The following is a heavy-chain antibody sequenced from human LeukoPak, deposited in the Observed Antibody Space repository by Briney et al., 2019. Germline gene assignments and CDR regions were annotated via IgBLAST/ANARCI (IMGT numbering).Heavy chain of an antibody. CDR3: ANEVDYYDSSGYYEYFQH. J-gene: IGHJ1*01. CDR1: GFTFSSYA. V-gene: IGHV3-23*01. Sequence: GASLRLSCAASGFTFSSYAMSWVRQAPGKGLEWVSAISGSGGSTYYADSVKGRFTISRDNSKNTLNLQMNSLRAEDTAVYYCANEVDYYDSSGYYEYFQHWGQGTLVTVSS. CDR2: ISGSGGST. D-gene: IGHD3-22*01.